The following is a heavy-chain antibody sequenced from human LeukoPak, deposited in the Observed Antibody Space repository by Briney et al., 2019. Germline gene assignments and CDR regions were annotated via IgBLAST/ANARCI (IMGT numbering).Heavy chain of an antibody. V-gene: IGHV1-69*04. Sequence: SVKDSCKASGGTFSSYAISWVRQAPGQGLEWMGRIIHILGIANYAQKFQGRVTITADKSTSTAYMELSSLRSEDTAVYYCARDSLPYYDSSGYMENWFDPWGQGTLVTVSS. CDR3: ARDSLPYYDSSGYMENWFDP. CDR2: IIHILGIA. D-gene: IGHD3-22*01. J-gene: IGHJ5*02. CDR1: GGTFSSYA.